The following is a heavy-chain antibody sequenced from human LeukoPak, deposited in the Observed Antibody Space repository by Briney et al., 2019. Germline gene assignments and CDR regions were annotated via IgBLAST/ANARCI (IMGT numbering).Heavy chain of an antibody. D-gene: IGHD3-22*01. J-gene: IGHJ3*02. CDR3: ARIHSGDYFYVFDI. Sequence: GGSLRLSCAASGFTVSNNYMSWVRQAPGKGLEWVSVIYTGGNTYYLDSVKGRFTISRDNSKNTLYLQMNSLRAEDTAVYYCARIHSGDYFYVFDIWGQGTMVTVSS. V-gene: IGHV3-66*01. CDR1: GFTVSNNY. CDR2: IYTGGNT.